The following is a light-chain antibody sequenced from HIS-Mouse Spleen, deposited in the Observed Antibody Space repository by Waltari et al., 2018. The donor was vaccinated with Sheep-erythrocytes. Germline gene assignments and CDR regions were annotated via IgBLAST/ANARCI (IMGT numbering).Light chain of an antibody. Sequence: SYELTQPPSVSVSPGQTANITCSGDKLGDKYACWYQQKPGQSPVLVIYQDSKRPSGIPGRLSCSNSGNTATLTISGTQAMDEADYYCQAWDSSTAWVFGGGTKLTVL. CDR1: KLGDKY. CDR2: QDS. CDR3: QAWDSSTAWV. V-gene: IGLV3-1*01. J-gene: IGLJ3*02.